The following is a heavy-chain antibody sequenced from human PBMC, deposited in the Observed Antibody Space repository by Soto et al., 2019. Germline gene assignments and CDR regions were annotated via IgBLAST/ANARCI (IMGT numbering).Heavy chain of an antibody. CDR3: AKGDYGDNYYYGMDV. CDR1: GFTFSSYA. V-gene: IGHV3-23*01. Sequence: GGSLRLSCAASGFTFSSYAMSWVRQAPGKGLEWVSAISGSGGSTYYADSVKGRFTISRDNSKNTLYLQMNSLRAEDTAVYYCAKGDYGDNYYYGMDVWGQGTTVTVSS. J-gene: IGHJ6*02. CDR2: ISGSGGST. D-gene: IGHD4-17*01.